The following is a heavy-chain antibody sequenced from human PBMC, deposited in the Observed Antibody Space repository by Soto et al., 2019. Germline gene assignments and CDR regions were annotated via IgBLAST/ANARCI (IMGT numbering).Heavy chain of an antibody. CDR2: ISSSGSTI. CDR1: GFTFSSYE. D-gene: IGHD2-2*01. V-gene: IGHV3-48*03. J-gene: IGHJ4*02. Sequence: PGGSLRLSCAASGFTFSSYEMNWVRQAPGKGLEWVSYISSSGSTIYYADSVKGRFTISRDNAKNSLYLQMNSLRAEDTAVYYCARDHGYCSSTSCAGDYWGQGTLVTVSS. CDR3: ARDHGYCSSTSCAGDY.